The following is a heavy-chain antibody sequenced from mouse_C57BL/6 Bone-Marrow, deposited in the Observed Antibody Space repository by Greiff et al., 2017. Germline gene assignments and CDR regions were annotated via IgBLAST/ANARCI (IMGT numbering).Heavy chain of an antibody. CDR1: GYTFTGYW. D-gene: IGHD1-1*01. J-gene: IGHJ3*01. V-gene: IGHV1-9*01. Sequence: QVQLQQSGAELMKPGASVKLSCKATGYTFTGYWIEWVKQRPGHGLEWIGEILPGSGSTNYNEKFKGKATFTADTSSNTAYMQLSSLTTEDSAIYYCARGAFYYGSSYGGPAWFAYWGQGTLVTVSA. CDR2: ILPGSGST. CDR3: ARGAFYYGSSYGGPAWFAY.